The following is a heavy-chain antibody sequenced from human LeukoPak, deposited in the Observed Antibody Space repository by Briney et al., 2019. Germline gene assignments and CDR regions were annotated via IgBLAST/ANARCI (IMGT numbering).Heavy chain of an antibody. CDR2: INPSGGST. CDR1: AYSCINYY. D-gene: IGHD2-2*01. V-gene: IGHV1-46*01. J-gene: IGHJ4*02. Sequence: ASVKVTCRACAYSCINYYRHWVRRPPGQGLEWMGIINPSGGSTTNAQKFQGRVTMTRDTSTTTVYMELSSLRSDDTAMYYCARDERDVVVVPGAMPYWGQGTLVTVSS. CDR3: ARDERDVVVVPGAMPY.